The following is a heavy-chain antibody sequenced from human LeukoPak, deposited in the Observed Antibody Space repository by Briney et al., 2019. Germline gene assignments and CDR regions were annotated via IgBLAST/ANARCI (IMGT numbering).Heavy chain of an antibody. D-gene: IGHD3-16*01. CDR2: ISRDGSNK. J-gene: IGHJ4*02. Sequence: GRSLRLSCAASGFIFSSYGMHWVRQAPGKGLEWVAAISRDGSNKLYADSVKGRFTISRDNSKNTLYLQMNSLRAEDTAVYYCARDGGSHWGQGTLVTVSS. V-gene: IGHV3-30*03. CDR1: GFIFSSYG. CDR3: ARDGGSH.